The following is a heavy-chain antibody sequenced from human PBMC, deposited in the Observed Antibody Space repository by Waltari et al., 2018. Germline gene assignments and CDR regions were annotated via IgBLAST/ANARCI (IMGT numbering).Heavy chain of an antibody. CDR3: ARHPQRARLIDY. J-gene: IGHJ4*02. CDR1: GYSLSSGYY. V-gene: IGHV4-38-2*01. CDR2: IYHSEST. D-gene: IGHD2-2*01. Sequence: QVQLQESGPGLVKPSETLSLTCAVSGYSLSSGYYWGWYRQPPGKGLEWIGSIYHSESTYYNPSLKSRVTISVDTSKNQFSLKLSSVTAADTAVYYCARHPQRARLIDYWGQGTLVTVSS.